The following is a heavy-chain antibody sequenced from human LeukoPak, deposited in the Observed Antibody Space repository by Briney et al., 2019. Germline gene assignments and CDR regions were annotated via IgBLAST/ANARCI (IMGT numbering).Heavy chain of an antibody. D-gene: IGHD1-26*01. CDR1: GGSISSGGYY. CDR3: ARHRVGAMAYYYYYMDV. CDR2: IYYSGST. V-gene: IGHV4-39*01. J-gene: IGHJ6*03. Sequence: SETLSLTCTVSGGSISSGGYYWGWIRQPPGKGLEWIGSIYYSGSTYYNPSLKSRVTISVDTSKNQFSLKLSSVTAADTAVYYCARHRVGAMAYYYYYMDVWGKGTTVTVSS.